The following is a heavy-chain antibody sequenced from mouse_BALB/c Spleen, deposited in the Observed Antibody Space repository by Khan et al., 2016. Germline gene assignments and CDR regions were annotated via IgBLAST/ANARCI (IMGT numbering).Heavy chain of an antibody. CDR3: ARFDYDRGYFDY. J-gene: IGHJ2*01. D-gene: IGHD2-4*01. V-gene: IGHV3-2*02. Sequence: EVKLLESGHGLVKPSQSLSLTCTVTGYSITSDYAWNWIRQFPGNKLEWMGYITYSGSTSYNPSLKSRISITRDTSKNQFFLQLNSVTTEDTATYYCARFDYDRGYFDYWGQGTTLTVSS. CDR2: ITYSGST. CDR1: GYSITSDYA.